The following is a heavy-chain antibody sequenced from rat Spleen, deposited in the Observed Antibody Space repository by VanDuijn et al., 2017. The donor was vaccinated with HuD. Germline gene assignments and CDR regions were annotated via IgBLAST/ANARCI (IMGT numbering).Heavy chain of an antibody. V-gene: IGHV5-29*01. CDR2: INYDGSRT. CDR1: GFNFSDYY. Sequence: EVQLVESDGGLVQPGRSLKLSCAASGFNFSDYYMAWVRQAPTKGQEWVATINYDGSRTDYRDSVKGRFTISRDNAKSTLYLQMDSLRSEDTATYYCARSVFDYWGQGVMVTVSS. J-gene: IGHJ2*01. CDR3: ARSVFDY.